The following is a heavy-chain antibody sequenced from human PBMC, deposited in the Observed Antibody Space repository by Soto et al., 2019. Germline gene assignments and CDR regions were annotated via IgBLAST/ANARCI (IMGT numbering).Heavy chain of an antibody. V-gene: IGHV1-58*01. CDR1: GFTFTSSA. D-gene: IGHD3-3*01. Sequence: SVKVSCKASGFTFTSSAVQWVRQARGQRLEWIGWIVVGSGNTNYAQKFQERVTITRDMSTSTAYMELSSLRSEDTAVYYCAADVTIFGVVIPSTDYWGQGTLVTVSS. CDR3: AADVTIFGVVIPSTDY. CDR2: IVVGSGNT. J-gene: IGHJ4*02.